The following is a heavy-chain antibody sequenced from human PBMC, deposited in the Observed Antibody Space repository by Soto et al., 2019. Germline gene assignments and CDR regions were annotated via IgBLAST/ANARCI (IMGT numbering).Heavy chain of an antibody. CDR1: GFTFSIHG. J-gene: IGHJ4*02. CDR3: ARWGPDKVLDY. Sequence: QVQLVESGGGVVQPGRSLRVSCAASGFTFSIHGMHWVRQAPGKGLEWVAVIWYDGSNKYYGESVKGRFIISRDNSKNTVDLQMNSLRAEDTAIYYCARWGPDKVLDYWGQGTLVTVSS. V-gene: IGHV3-33*01. D-gene: IGHD3-16*01. CDR2: IWYDGSNK.